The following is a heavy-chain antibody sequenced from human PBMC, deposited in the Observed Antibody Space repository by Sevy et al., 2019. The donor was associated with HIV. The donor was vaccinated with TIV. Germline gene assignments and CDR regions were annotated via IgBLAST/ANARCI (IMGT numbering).Heavy chain of an antibody. J-gene: IGHJ4*02. V-gene: IGHV3-7*01. D-gene: IGHD3-22*01. CDR3: ARAQQVTMLVVIGGLYFDF. CDR2: VKQDMSEK. CDR1: GFTFSSYW. Sequence: GGSLRLSCAASGFTFSSYWMTWVRRAPGKGLEWVANVKQDMSEKDYADSVKGRFTISRDNARNSLYLQMESLRAEDTAVYYCARAQQVTMLVVIGGLYFDFWGQGTLVTVSS.